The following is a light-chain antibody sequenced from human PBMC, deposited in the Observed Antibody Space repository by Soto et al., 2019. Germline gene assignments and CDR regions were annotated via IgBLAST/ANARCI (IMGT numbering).Light chain of an antibody. CDR1: LNVATN. CDR2: GAS. Sequence: TVMTQSPATLSMSPGDRAALSCRASLNVATNMAWYQQKPGQAPRLLIYGASIRATGVPARFTGSGSGTEFTLTINNLQSEDFAVYYCHQYNTGPRTFGQGTRVEV. J-gene: IGKJ1*01. V-gene: IGKV3-15*01. CDR3: HQYNTGPRT.